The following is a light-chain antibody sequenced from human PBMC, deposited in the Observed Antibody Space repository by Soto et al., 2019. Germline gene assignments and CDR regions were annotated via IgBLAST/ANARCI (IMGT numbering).Light chain of an antibody. CDR1: QSLSSSY. Sequence: EIVLTQSPGTLSLSPGERATLSCRASQSLSSSYLAWYQQKPGQAPRLLIYGTSIRATGIPDRFSGSGSGTEFTLTISSLQPDDFATYYCQQYNSYSFGQGTKVDIK. CDR3: QQYNSYS. V-gene: IGKV3-20*01. CDR2: GTS. J-gene: IGKJ1*01.